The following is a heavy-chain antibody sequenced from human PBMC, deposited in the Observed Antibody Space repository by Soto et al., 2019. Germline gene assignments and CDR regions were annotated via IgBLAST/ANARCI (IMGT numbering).Heavy chain of an antibody. CDR3: TTEGPGYCSGGSCYAIDY. J-gene: IGHJ4*02. CDR1: GVTFTQAW. V-gene: IGHV3-15*01. Sequence: GGGPRLSCATSGVTFTQAWMSWVRQAPGKGLEWVGRIKSKTDGGTTDYAAPVKGRFTISRDDSKNTLYLQMNSLKTEDTAVYYCTTEGPGYCSGGSCYAIDYWGQGTLATVS. CDR2: IKSKTDGGTT. D-gene: IGHD2-15*01.